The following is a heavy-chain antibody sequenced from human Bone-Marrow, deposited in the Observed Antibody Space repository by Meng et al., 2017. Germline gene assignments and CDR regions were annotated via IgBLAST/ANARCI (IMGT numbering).Heavy chain of an antibody. Sequence: SETLSLTCTVSGGSISSYYWSWIRQPAGKGLEWIGRIYTSGSTKYNPSLKSRVTMSVDTSKNQFSLKLSSVTAADTAVYYCARCCLSYSSSWYAGENWFYPLGQGTLVTVSS. J-gene: IGHJ5*02. D-gene: IGHD6-13*01. CDR3: ARCCLSYSSSWYAGENWFYP. CDR2: IYTSGST. CDR1: GGSISSYY. V-gene: IGHV4-4*07.